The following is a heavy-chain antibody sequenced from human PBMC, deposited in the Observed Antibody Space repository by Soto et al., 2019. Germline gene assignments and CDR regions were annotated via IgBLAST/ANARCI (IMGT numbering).Heavy chain of an antibody. J-gene: IGHJ4*02. V-gene: IGHV3-74*01. CDR2: IDNDGSST. Sequence: EVQLVESGGGLIQPGGSLRLSCAASGFTFSSYWMHWVRQAPGKGLVWVSRIDNDGSSTTYADSVKGRFTISRDNAKNPVYLQMKSLGAGDPGGSSWARGPAGGGGKLTGDYWGQGTLVTVSS. CDR3: ARGPAGGGGKLTGDY. CDR1: GFTFSSYW. D-gene: IGHD3-9*01.